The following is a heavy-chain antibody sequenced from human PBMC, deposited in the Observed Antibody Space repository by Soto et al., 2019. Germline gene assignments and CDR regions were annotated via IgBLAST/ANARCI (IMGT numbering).Heavy chain of an antibody. CDR2: IYWNDDK. J-gene: IGHJ2*01. V-gene: IGHV2-5*01. D-gene: IGHD3-3*01. Sequence: QITLKESGPTLVKPTQTLTLTCTFSGFSLSTSGVGVGWIRQPPGKALEWLALIYWNDDKRYSPSLKSRLTITKDTSKTQVVLTMTNMDPVDTATYYCAHRGRFLSLGWAGPYRYWYFDLWGRGTLVTVSS. CDR1: GFSLSTSGVG. CDR3: AHRGRFLSLGWAGPYRYWYFDL.